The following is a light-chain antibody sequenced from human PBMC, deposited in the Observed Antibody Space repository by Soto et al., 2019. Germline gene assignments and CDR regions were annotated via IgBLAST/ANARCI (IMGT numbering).Light chain of an antibody. V-gene: IGKV1-33*01. Sequence: DIQMTRSPSSLSASVGDRVTITCRASQSISSYLNWYQQKPGKAPRLLLYDASSLETGVPSRFSGSGSGTDFTFTISSLQPEDIATYYCQHYDHLPITFGQGTRLEIK. CDR1: QSISSY. CDR2: DAS. CDR3: QHYDHLPIT. J-gene: IGKJ5*01.